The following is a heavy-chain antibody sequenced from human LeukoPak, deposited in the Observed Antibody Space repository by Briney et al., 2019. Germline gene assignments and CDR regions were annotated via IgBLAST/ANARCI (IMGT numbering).Heavy chain of an antibody. CDR2: IYYSGST. J-gene: IGHJ4*02. V-gene: IGHV4-31*03. CDR3: ARGRANYDSTGYYY. CDR1: GGSISSGGYY. Sequence: SETLSLTCTVSGGSISSGGYYWSWIRQHPGKGLEWIGYIYYSGSTYYNPSLKSRVTISVDTSKNQFSLKLSSVTAADTVVYYCARGRANYDSTGYYYWGQGILVTVSS. D-gene: IGHD3-22*01.